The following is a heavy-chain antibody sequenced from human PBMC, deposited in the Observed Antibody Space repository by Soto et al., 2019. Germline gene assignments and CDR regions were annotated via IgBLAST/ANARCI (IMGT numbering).Heavy chain of an antibody. CDR2: VYYDGRT. V-gene: IGHV4-59*12. J-gene: IGHJ4*02. Sequence: SETLSLTCTVSGGSISTYYWSWVRQPPGKGLEWIAYVYYDGRTNFNPSLKSRVAIFVDMSKDQFSLKLRSVTAAATAVYFCARGEPYYDDTRGCAYLDYFDLWGRGTTVTVSS. CDR1: GGSISTYY. D-gene: IGHD3-16*01. CDR3: ARGEPYYDDTRGCAYLDYFDL.